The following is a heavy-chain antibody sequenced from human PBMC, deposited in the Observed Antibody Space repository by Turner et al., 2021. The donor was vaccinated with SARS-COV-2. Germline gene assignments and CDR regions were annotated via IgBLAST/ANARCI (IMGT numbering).Heavy chain of an antibody. J-gene: IGHJ4*02. Sequence: EVQLVSSGGGLVQPGGSLRLSCAASGFPFSSYSMNWVRQAPGKGLEWVSYISSSSSTRYYADSVKGRFTISRDNAKNSLYLQMNSLRAEDTAVYYCARDLGSIAVANWGQGTLVTVSS. CDR2: ISSSSSTR. CDR1: GFPFSSYS. CDR3: ARDLGSIAVAN. V-gene: IGHV3-48*01. D-gene: IGHD6-19*01.